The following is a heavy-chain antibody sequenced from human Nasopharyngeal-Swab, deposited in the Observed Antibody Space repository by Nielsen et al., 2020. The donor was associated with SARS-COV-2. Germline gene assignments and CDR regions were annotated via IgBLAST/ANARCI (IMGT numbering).Heavy chain of an antibody. J-gene: IGHJ4*02. V-gene: IGHV4-39*01. CDR1: GGSISSSSYY. CDR3: ARQGNQITIFGAVNENPYYFDY. CDR2: IYYSGST. Sequence: SETLSLTCTVSGGSISSSSYYWGWIRQPPGKGLEWIGSIYYSGSTYYNPSLKSRVTISVDTSKNQFSLKLSSVTAADTAVYYCARQGNQITIFGAVNENPYYFDYWGQGTLVTVSS. D-gene: IGHD3-3*01.